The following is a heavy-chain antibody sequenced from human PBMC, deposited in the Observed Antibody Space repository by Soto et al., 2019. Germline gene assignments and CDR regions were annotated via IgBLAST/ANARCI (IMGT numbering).Heavy chain of an antibody. V-gene: IGHV3-23*04. Sequence: DEQLVESGGGSLQPGGSLRLSCAASGFSFRNYVMTWVRQSPGKGLEWVSLISSGGGSTNYADSVKGRFTISRDNSQNMPYLQMTGLRGEDTALYYCAKLKGGLGRFYGMDAWGQGTMVIVSS. CDR2: ISSGGGST. CDR3: AKLKGGLGRFYGMDA. D-gene: IGHD3-3*01. J-gene: IGHJ6*02. CDR1: GFSFRNYV.